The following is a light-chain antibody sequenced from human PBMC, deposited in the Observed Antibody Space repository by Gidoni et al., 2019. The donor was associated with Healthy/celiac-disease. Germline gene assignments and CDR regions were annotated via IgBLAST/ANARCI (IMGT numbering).Light chain of an antibody. J-gene: IGKJ2*01. Sequence: DIVMTPSPATLSVSPGERATLSCRASQSVSSNLAWYQQKPGQAPRLLIYGASPRATGIPARFSGSGSGTEFTLTISSLQSEDFAVYYCQQYNNWPPYTFGQGTKLEIK. CDR3: QQYNNWPPYT. CDR1: QSVSSN. CDR2: GAS. V-gene: IGKV3-15*01.